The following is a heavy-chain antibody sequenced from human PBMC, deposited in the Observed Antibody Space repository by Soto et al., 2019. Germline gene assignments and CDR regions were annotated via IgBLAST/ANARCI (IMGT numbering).Heavy chain of an antibody. J-gene: IGHJ3*02. Sequence: QVQLVQSGAEVKKPGSSVKVSCKASGGTFSSYTISWVRQAPGQGLEWMGRIIPILGIANYAQKFQGRVTITADKSTSTAYMELSSLRSEDTAVYYCARDRSSGLRLRDLGAFDIWGQGTMVTVSS. CDR2: IIPILGIA. V-gene: IGHV1-69*08. D-gene: IGHD5-12*01. CDR3: ARDRSSGLRLRDLGAFDI. CDR1: GGTFSSYT.